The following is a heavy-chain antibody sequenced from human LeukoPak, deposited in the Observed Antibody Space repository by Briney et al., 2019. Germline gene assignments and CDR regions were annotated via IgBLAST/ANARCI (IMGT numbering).Heavy chain of an antibody. V-gene: IGHV3-23*01. CDR2: IRGGGSNT. J-gene: IGHJ3*01. CDR1: GFTFNNYA. CDR3: AKCSASYSNDAFDV. Sequence: GGSLRLSCAASGFTFNNYAMNWVRQAPGKGLEWVSYIRGGGSNTRYSDSVKGRFIISRDNSKNILYLQMNSLRAENTAIYYCAKCSASYSNDAFDVWGRGTMVTVSS. D-gene: IGHD3-10*02.